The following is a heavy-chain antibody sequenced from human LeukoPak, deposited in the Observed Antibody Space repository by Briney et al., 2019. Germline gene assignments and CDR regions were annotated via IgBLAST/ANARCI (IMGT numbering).Heavy chain of an antibody. CDR2: ISSDGINI. CDR3: AKDRTWSGGMDV. Sequence: GGSLRLSCAASGFTFNNYAMHWVRQAPGKGLEWVAAISSDGINIEYANSVKGRFTISRDNDKNTLSLQMNSLRREDSAVYYCAKDRTWSGGMDVWGQGTTVTVSS. D-gene: IGHD1-14*01. CDR1: GFTFNNYA. J-gene: IGHJ6*02. V-gene: IGHV3-30-3*01.